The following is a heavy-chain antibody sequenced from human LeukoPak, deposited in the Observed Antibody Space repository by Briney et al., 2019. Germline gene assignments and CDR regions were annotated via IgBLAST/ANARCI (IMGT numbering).Heavy chain of an antibody. D-gene: IGHD4-17*01. Sequence: KPGGSLRLSCAACGFPFSTFTMNWVRQAPGRGLEWVSSITGDCRYIDYADSVKGRFTISRDNAKNSLYLQMNSLRAEDTAVYYCARDGDYSRWPIIDYWGQGTLVTVSS. CDR2: ITGDCRYI. CDR3: ARDGDYSRWPIIDY. J-gene: IGHJ4*02. CDR1: GFPFSTFT. V-gene: IGHV3-21*01.